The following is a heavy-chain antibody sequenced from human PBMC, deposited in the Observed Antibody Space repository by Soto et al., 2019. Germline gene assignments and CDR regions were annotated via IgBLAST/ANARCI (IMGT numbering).Heavy chain of an antibody. J-gene: IGHJ3*02. D-gene: IGHD3-22*01. CDR1: GYSFTSYW. V-gene: IGHV5-51*01. Sequence: PRESLKISCKGSGYSFTSYWIGWVRQMPGKGLEWMGIIYPGDSDTRYSPSFQGQVTISADKSISTAYLQWSSLKASDTAMYYCARSRTGDYYDSSGYSLGAFDIWGQGTMVTVSS. CDR3: ARSRTGDYYDSSGYSLGAFDI. CDR2: IYPGDSDT.